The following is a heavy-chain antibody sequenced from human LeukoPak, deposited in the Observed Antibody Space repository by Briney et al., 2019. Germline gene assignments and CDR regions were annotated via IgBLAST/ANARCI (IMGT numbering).Heavy chain of an antibody. Sequence: GGSLRLSCAASGFTFSSYSMNWVRQAPGKGLEWVSGLSGSGRGGSTYYAASVKGRFTISRENSKNTLYLQMNSLRAEDTAFYYCVKGRRLTMIYNWFDPWGQGTLVTVSS. J-gene: IGHJ5*02. CDR1: GFTFSSYS. V-gene: IGHV3-23*01. CDR3: VKGRRLTMIYNWFDP. CDR2: LSGSGRGGST. D-gene: IGHD3-22*01.